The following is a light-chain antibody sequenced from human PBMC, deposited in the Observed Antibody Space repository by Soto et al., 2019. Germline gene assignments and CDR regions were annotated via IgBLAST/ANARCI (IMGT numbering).Light chain of an antibody. CDR3: QQNYSRATST. CDR2: GAS. Sequence: DIQMTQSPSSLSASVGDTVTIACRASRSINNFLNWFQQKPGKAPKLLIYGASNLENGVASRFSGSGSGTDFTLTISSLQPEDFATYYCQQNYSRATSTFGPGTKVDIK. J-gene: IGKJ3*01. V-gene: IGKV1-39*01. CDR1: RSINNF.